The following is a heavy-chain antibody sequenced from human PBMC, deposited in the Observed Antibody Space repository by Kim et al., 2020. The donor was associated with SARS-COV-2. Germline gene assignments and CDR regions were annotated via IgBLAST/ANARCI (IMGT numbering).Heavy chain of an antibody. CDR1: GYSFTSYW. CDR2: IYPGDSDT. V-gene: IGHV5-51*01. Sequence: GESLKISCKGSGYSFTSYWIGWVRQMPGKGLEWMGLIYPGDSDTRYSPSFQGQVTISADKSISTAYLQWSSLKASDTAMYYCARHPPGTWGYGSGTNWFDPWGQGTLVTVSS. J-gene: IGHJ5*02. D-gene: IGHD3-10*01. CDR3: ARHPPGTWGYGSGTNWFDP.